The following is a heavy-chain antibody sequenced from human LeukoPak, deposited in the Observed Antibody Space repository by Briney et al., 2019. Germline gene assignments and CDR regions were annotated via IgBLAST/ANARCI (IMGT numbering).Heavy chain of an antibody. D-gene: IGHD3-10*01. CDR1: GYTYTSYY. V-gene: IGHV1-2*02. CDR3: ARDLSRADYSSGTYPIDY. CDR2: INSKSGGT. J-gene: IGHJ4*02. Sequence: ASVKVSCKASGYTYTSYYMHWVRQAPGQGLEWMGWINSKSGGTNYAQKFQGRVTMTRDTSISTAYMELSRLTSDDMALYYCARDLSRADYSSGTYPIDYWGQGTLVTVSS.